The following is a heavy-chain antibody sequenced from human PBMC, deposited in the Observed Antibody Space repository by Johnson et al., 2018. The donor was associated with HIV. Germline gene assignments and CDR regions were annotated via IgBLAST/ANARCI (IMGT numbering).Heavy chain of an antibody. V-gene: IGHV3-30-3*01. J-gene: IGHJ3*01. Sequence: QVQLVESGGGVVQPGRSLRLSCAASGFTFSSYAMHWVRQAPGKGLEWVAVISYDGSNKYYADSVKGRFTISRDNAKNTLYLHMNSLRAEYTAVYYCAREQKFCSGGSCSNAFDVWGQGTMVTVSS. D-gene: IGHD2-15*01. CDR2: ISYDGSNK. CDR3: AREQKFCSGGSCSNAFDV. CDR1: GFTFSSYA.